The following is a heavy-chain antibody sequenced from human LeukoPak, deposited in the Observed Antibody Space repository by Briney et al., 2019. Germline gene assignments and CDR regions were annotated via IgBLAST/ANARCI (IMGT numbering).Heavy chain of an antibody. J-gene: IGHJ4*02. CDR1: GYTFTGYY. CDR2: INPNSGGT. V-gene: IGHV1-2*02. Sequence: ASVKVSCKASGYTFTGYYTHWVRQAPGQGLEWMGWINPNSGGTNYAQKFQGRVTMTRDTSISTAYMELSRLRSDDTAVYYCARDRGLGGWYLDYWGQGTLVTVSS. CDR3: ARDRGLGGWYLDY. D-gene: IGHD6-19*01.